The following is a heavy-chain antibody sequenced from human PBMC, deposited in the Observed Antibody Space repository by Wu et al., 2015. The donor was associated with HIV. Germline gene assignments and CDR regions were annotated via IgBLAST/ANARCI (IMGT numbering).Heavy chain of an antibody. CDR3: SRDGDYAWGRYGDLDI. CDR2: ISGYNGNT. D-gene: IGHD3-16*01. CDR1: GGTFNNYA. J-gene: IGHJ4*02. V-gene: IGHV1-18*01. Sequence: QVQLVQSGAEVKKPGSSVKVSCKASGGTFNNYAISWLRQAPGQGLEWMGWISGYNGNTVYAESFQDRLTLTKDIGTYLAHMELRNLTSDDTAFYYCSRDGDYAWGRYGDLDIWGQGNTGHCLP.